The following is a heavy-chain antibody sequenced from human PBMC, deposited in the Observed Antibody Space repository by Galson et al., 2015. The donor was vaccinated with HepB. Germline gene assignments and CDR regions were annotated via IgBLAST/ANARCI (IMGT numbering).Heavy chain of an antibody. J-gene: IGHJ2*01. V-gene: IGHV4-59*08. Sequence: ETLSLTCTVSGGSISSYYWSWIRQPPGKGLEWIGYIYYSGSTNYNPSLKSRVTISVDTSKNQFSLKLSSVTAADTAVYYCARQSVTYWYFDLWGRGTLVTVSS. CDR3: ARQSVTYWYFDL. CDR1: GGSISSYY. CDR2: IYYSGST. D-gene: IGHD4-17*01.